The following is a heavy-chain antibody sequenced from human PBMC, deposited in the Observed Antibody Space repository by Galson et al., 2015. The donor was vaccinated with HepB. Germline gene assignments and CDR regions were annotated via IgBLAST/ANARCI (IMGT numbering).Heavy chain of an antibody. CDR3: ARGGDIVVVTATDKGERYYYGMDV. CDR2: ISAYNGNT. CDR1: GYTFTSYG. V-gene: IGHV1-18*01. J-gene: IGHJ6*02. D-gene: IGHD2-21*02. Sequence: SVKVSCKASGYTFTSYGISWVRQAPGQGLEWMGWISAYNGNTNYAQKLQGRVTVTTDTSTSTAYMELRSLRSDDTAVYYCARGGDIVVVTATDKGERYYYGMDVWGQGTTVTVSS.